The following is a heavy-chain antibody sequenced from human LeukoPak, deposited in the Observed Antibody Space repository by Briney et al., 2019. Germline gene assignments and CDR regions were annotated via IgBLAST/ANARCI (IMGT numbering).Heavy chain of an antibody. V-gene: IGHV1-46*01. CDR3: ARGSPITTFGVVSPFDY. Sequence: ASVKVSCKASGYTFTSYYMHWVRQAPGQGLEWMGIINPSGGSTSYAQKFQGRVTMTRDTSTSTVYMELSSLRSEDTAVYYCARGSPITTFGVVSPFDYWGQGTLVTVSS. D-gene: IGHD3-3*01. J-gene: IGHJ4*02. CDR1: GYTFTSYY. CDR2: INPSGGST.